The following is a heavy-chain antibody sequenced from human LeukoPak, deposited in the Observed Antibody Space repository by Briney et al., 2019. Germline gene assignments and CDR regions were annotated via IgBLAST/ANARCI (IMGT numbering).Heavy chain of an antibody. D-gene: IGHD4-23*01. CDR1: GFTFTTSP. CDR2: IVAGSGNI. V-gene: IGHV1-58*02. Sequence: SVKVSCKASGFTFTTSPMQWVRQARGQRLEWIGWIVAGSGNIDYAQMFQERVTITWDMSTTTAYMELSSLRSEDTAVYYCAADSGTVADAFDIWGQGTMVTVS. CDR3: AADSGTVADAFDI. J-gene: IGHJ3*02.